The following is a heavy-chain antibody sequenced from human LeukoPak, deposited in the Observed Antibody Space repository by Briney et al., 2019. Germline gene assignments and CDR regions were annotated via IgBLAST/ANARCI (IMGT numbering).Heavy chain of an antibody. D-gene: IGHD6-19*01. CDR2: MYYSGST. CDR3: TRGNGWYYY. V-gene: IGHV4-59*02. CDR1: GGSVSNYD. J-gene: IGHJ4*02. Sequence: SETLSLTCTVSGGSVSNYDWSWIRQPPGKGLEWIGYMYYSGSTNYNPSLKSRVTISVDTSKNQFSLKLTSVTAADTAVYYCTRGNGWYYYWGQGTLVTVSS.